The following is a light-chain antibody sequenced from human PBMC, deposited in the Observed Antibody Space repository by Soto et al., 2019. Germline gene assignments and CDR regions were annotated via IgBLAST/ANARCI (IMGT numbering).Light chain of an antibody. CDR1: QSISSD. Sequence: DIQMTQSPSSLSASVGDRVTITCRASQSISSDLNWYQQKPGKAPKLLIYAASSLQSGVPSRFSGSGSGTDFTLIIISLQPEDFATYYCQQSYSTPPYTFGQGTKLEIK. V-gene: IGKV1-39*01. CDR2: AAS. J-gene: IGKJ2*01. CDR3: QQSYSTPPYT.